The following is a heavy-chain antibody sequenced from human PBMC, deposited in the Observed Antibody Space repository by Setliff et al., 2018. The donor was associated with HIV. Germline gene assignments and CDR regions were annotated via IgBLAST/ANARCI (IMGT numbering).Heavy chain of an antibody. V-gene: IGHV4-39*02. CDR2: IYWSGLT. CDR1: SGSVSRSDYY. CDR3: ARETNASGSLAAYWYFDL. Sequence: SETLSLTCTVSSGSVSRSDYYWGWIRQTPGKGLEWIGSIYWSGLTFYNPSLKSRVTISVETSKNQFSLRLNSVTAADTAVYYCARETNASGSLAAYWYFDLWGRGTLVTVSS. J-gene: IGHJ2*01. D-gene: IGHD3-10*01.